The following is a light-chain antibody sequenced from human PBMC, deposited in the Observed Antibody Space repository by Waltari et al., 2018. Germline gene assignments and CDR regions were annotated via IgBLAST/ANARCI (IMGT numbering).Light chain of an antibody. Sequence: QTALTQPAFVAGSLGQPSAISCVGATSAIGHYNLDSCFQQHPGNAPKLMIFEVSKTPSGISSRFSGSKSGNTASLTISGLQPEDEANYSCCSYAGSYNFEVFGTGTKVTVL. CDR1: TSAIGHYNL. CDR3: CSYAGSYNFEV. J-gene: IGLJ1*01. V-gene: IGLV2-23*02. CDR2: EVS.